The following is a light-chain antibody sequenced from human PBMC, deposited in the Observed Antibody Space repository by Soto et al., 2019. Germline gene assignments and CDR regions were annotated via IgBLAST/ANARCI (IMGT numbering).Light chain of an antibody. J-gene: IGKJ2*01. CDR1: QSISSY. Sequence: DLLMTQSPSSLSASVGDRVTITCRASQSISSYLHWYQQKPGKAPKLLIYAASSLQSGVPSRFSGSGSGTDFTLTISSLQPEDFATYYCQQSYSTPYTFGQGTKLEI. CDR3: QQSYSTPYT. V-gene: IGKV1-39*01. CDR2: AAS.